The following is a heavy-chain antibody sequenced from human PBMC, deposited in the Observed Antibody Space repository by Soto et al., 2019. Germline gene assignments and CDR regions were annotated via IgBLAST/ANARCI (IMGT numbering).Heavy chain of an antibody. Sequence: PSETLSLTYSVSGAPVRSGDYYWSCNRQAPGKGLEWIGYIYNSGGSYYNPSLKGRLTISIDTSKNQFSLKLNSVTAADTAIYYCVGTGTTDDYWGRGTLVTVSS. CDR2: IYNSGGS. CDR3: VGTGTTDDY. V-gene: IGHV4-30-4*01. CDR1: GAPVRSGDYY. J-gene: IGHJ4*02. D-gene: IGHD4-17*01.